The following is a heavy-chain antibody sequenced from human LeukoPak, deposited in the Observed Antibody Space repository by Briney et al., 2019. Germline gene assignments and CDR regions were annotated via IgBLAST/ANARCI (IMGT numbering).Heavy chain of an antibody. J-gene: IGHJ6*03. CDR3: ARGFVALGSPLMDV. CDR1: GGSFSGYY. CDR2: INHSGST. Sequence: SETLSLTCAVYGGSFSGYYWSWIRQPPGKGLEWIGEINHSGSTNYNPSLKSRVTISVDTSKNQFSLKLSSVTAADTAVYYCARGFVALGSPLMDVWGKGTTVTVSS. V-gene: IGHV4-34*01. D-gene: IGHD3-10*01.